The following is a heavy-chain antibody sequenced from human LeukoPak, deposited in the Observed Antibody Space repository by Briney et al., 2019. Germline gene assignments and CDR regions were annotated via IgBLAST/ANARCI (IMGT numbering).Heavy chain of an antibody. Sequence: SQTLSLTCTVSGGSISSGGYYWSWIRQHPGKGLEWIGYIYYSGSTYYNPSLKSRVTISVDTSKNQFSLKLSSVTAADTAVYYCARVQYYYDIFEKYYFDYWGQGTLVTVSS. D-gene: IGHD3-22*01. CDR1: GGSISSGGYY. V-gene: IGHV4-31*03. CDR3: ARVQYYYDIFEKYYFDY. CDR2: IYYSGST. J-gene: IGHJ4*02.